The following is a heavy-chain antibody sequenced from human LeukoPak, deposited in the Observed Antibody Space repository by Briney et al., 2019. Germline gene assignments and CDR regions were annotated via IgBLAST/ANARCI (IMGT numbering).Heavy chain of an antibody. V-gene: IGHV1-18*01. CDR1: GYTFTSYG. D-gene: IGHD2-15*01. Sequence: ASVKVSCKASGYTFTSYGIXWVRQAPGQGLEWMXWISAYNGNTNYAQKLQGRVTMTTGTSTSTAYMELRSLRSDDTAVYYCARDLGRSGGSCYEEIDYWGQGTLVTVSS. CDR3: ARDLGRSGGSCYEEIDY. CDR2: ISAYNGNT. J-gene: IGHJ4*02.